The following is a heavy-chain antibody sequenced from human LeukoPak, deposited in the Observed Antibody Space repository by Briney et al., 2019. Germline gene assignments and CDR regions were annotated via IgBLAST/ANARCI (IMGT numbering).Heavy chain of an antibody. CDR2: IYYSGST. J-gene: IGHJ4*02. Sequence: SETLSLTCTVSGGSISSYYWSWIRQPPGKGLEWIGYIYYSGSTNYNPSLKSRVTISVDTSKNQFSLKVSSVTAADTAVYYCARLTTAAAGSNFDYWGQGNLVTVSS. CDR1: GGSISSYY. D-gene: IGHD6-13*01. CDR3: ARLTTAAAGSNFDY. V-gene: IGHV4-59*01.